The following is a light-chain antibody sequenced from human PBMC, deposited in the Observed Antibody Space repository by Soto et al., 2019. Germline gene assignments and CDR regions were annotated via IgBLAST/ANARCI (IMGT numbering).Light chain of an antibody. CDR2: EGS. V-gene: IGLV2-23*03. Sequence: QSALTQPASGSGSPGQSITISCTGTSSDVGSYNLVSWYQQQPGKAPKLMIYEGSKRPSGVSNRFSGSKSGNTASLTISGLQAEDEADYYCCSYAGSSTFVVFGGGTKLTVL. CDR3: CSYAGSSTFVV. J-gene: IGLJ2*01. CDR1: SSDVGSYNL.